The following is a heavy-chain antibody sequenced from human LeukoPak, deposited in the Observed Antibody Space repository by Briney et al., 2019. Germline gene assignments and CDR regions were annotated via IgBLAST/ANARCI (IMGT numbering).Heavy chain of an antibody. CDR1: GGSISSYY. D-gene: IGHD6-19*01. J-gene: IGHJ4*02. CDR2: IYTSGST. CDR3: ARGPSSGGPGLPFDY. Sequence: SETLSLTCTVSGGSISSYYWSWIRQPAGKGLEWIGRIYTSGSTNYNPSLKSRVTMSVDTSKNQFSLKLSSVTAADTAVYFCARGPSSGGPGLPFDYWGQGTLVTVSS. V-gene: IGHV4-4*07.